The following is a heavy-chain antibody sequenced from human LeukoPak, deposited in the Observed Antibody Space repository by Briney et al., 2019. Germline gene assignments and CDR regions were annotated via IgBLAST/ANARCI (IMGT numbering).Heavy chain of an antibody. CDR3: ARDGTAMAPFDY. Sequence: SETLSLTCAVSGGSISSSTWWSWVRQPPGKGLEWIGEIHHTGSTNYNPSLKSRVTISVDTSKNQFSLKLSSVTAADTAVYYCARDGTAMAPFDYWGQGTLVTVSS. J-gene: IGHJ4*02. CDR1: GGSISSSTW. CDR2: IHHTGST. D-gene: IGHD5-18*01. V-gene: IGHV4-4*02.